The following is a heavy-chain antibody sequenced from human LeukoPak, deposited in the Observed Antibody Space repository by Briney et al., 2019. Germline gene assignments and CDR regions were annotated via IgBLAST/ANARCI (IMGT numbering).Heavy chain of an antibody. D-gene: IGHD2-21*02. CDR2: ISGSGGST. V-gene: IGHV3-23*01. CDR3: AKDRDPYCGGDCYSGMDV. Sequence: GGSLRLSCAASGFTFSSYAMSWVRQAPGKGLEWVSAISGSGGSTYYADSVKGRFTISRDNSKNTLYLQMNSLRAEDTAVYYCAKDRDPYCGGDCYSGMDVWGQGTTVTVSS. J-gene: IGHJ6*02. CDR1: GFTFSSYA.